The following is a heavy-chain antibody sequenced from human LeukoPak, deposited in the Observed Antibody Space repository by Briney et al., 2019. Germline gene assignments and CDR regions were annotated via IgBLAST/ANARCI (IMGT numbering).Heavy chain of an antibody. V-gene: IGHV3-23*01. D-gene: IGHD2-8*01. Sequence: GGSLRLSCAVSGFTFSSYAMNWVRQAPGKGLEWVSGISGSGAGTYYADSVKGRFTISRDNSKNTLYLQMNSLRSEDTAVYYCAKMVREFYTISYYFDYWGQGTLVTVSS. CDR2: ISGSGAGT. CDR3: AKMVREFYTISYYFDY. CDR1: GFTFSSYA. J-gene: IGHJ4*02.